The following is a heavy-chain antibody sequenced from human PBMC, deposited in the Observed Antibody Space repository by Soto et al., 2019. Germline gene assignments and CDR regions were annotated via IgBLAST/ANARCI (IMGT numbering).Heavy chain of an antibody. V-gene: IGHV1-2*02. J-gene: IGHJ6*02. CDR2: IDPDSGDT. CDR3: ARSHSAYYYYGMDA. Sequence: VQSGTEMKTPGASVKVTCKTSRYTFTGYYMHWVRQAPGRGLEWMGWIDPDSGDTNYVQKFHGRVTMTRDTSSATAYLEVSGLRRDDTAIYYFARSHSAYYYYGMDAWGQGTAVSVSS. CDR1: RYTFTGYY.